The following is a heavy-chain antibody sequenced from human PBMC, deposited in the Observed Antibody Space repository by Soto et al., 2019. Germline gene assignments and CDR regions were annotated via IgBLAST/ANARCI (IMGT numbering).Heavy chain of an antibody. CDR3: AWAPYYDFWSGLD. J-gene: IGHJ4*02. D-gene: IGHD3-3*01. V-gene: IGHV3-30*03. Sequence: QVQLVESGGGVVQPGRSLRLSCAASEFTFSSYGMHWVRQAPGKGLEWVAVISYDGSNKNYADSVKGRFTISRDNSKNTLYLQMNSLRAEDTAVYYCAWAPYYDFWSGLDWGQGTLVTVSS. CDR1: EFTFSSYG. CDR2: ISYDGSNK.